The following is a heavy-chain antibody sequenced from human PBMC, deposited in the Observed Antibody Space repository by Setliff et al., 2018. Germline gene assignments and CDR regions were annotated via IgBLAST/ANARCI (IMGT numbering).Heavy chain of an antibody. Sequence: SVKVSCKASGGTFSSHAIRWVRQAPGQGLEWMGGIIPIFGTANYAQNFQGRVTITTDESTSTAYMELCSLRAEDTAVYYCAREDCSSTSCYVKWGQGTLVTVSS. D-gene: IGHD2-2*01. CDR1: GGTFSSHA. J-gene: IGHJ4*02. V-gene: IGHV1-69*05. CDR2: IIPIFGTA. CDR3: AREDCSSTSCYVK.